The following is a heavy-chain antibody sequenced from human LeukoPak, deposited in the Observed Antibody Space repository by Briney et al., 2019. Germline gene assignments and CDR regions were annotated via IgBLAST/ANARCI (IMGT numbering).Heavy chain of an antibody. V-gene: IGHV4-59*01. Sequence: SETLSLTRTASGGSINSYYWNWIRQPPGKGLEWIGCIYDSGSTKYNPSLKSRVTISVDTSKNQLSLKMSSVTAADTAVYYCARDAVATGIGAFDIWGQGTMVTVSS. J-gene: IGHJ3*02. D-gene: IGHD5-12*01. CDR1: GGSINSYY. CDR3: ARDAVATGIGAFDI. CDR2: IYDSGST.